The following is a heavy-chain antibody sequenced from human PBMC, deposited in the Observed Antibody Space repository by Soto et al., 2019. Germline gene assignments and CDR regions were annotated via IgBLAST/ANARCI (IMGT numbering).Heavy chain of an antibody. CDR3: AKNSYYYGSGSYYRGMDV. Sequence: QVQLVESGGGVVQPGRSLRLSCAASGFTFSSYGMHWVRQAPGKGLEWVAVISYDGSNTYYADSVKGRFTISRDNSKNTRYLKINSLRAEETAGYYCAKNSYYYGSGSYYRGMDVWGQGTTVTVSS. CDR1: GFTFSSYG. D-gene: IGHD3-10*01. CDR2: ISYDGSNT. J-gene: IGHJ6*02. V-gene: IGHV3-30*18.